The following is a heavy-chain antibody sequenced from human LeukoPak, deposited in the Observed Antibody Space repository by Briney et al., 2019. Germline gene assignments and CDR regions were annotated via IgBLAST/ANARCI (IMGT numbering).Heavy chain of an antibody. CDR3: ARAPTSYSSGSFSKYYFDS. D-gene: IGHD3-10*01. Sequence: ASVNVSCKASSYTFTTYGISWVRQAPGQGLEWMGWISGYHGDTDYAQKFQGRVTMTTDTSTSAAYMELKSLKSDDTAVYYCARAPTSYSSGSFSKYYFDSWGQGTLVTVSS. V-gene: IGHV1-18*01. CDR2: ISGYHGDT. J-gene: IGHJ4*02. CDR1: SYTFTTYG.